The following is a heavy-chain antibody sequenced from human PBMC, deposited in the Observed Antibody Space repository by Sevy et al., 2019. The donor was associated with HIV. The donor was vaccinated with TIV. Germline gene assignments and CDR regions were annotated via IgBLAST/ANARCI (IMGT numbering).Heavy chain of an antibody. CDR3: AGENAWGRGYS. J-gene: IGHJ4*02. CDR1: GGTITSLY. V-gene: IGHV4-59*08. Sequence: SETLSLSCTVSGGTITSLYWNWIRQPPGKGLEWIANIYYNGHINYNPSLKSRVTLSLDTSKNQFSLRLSSVTAADTAMYYCAGENAWGRGYSWGQGTLVTVSS. CDR2: IYYNGHI. D-gene: IGHD1-26*01.